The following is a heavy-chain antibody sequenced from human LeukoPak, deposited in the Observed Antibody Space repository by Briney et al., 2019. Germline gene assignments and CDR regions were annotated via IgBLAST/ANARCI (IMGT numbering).Heavy chain of an antibody. CDR3: ASDGGLYYYDRGGWFDP. Sequence: PSETLSLTCTVSGGSISSYYWSWIRQPPGKGLEWIGYIYYSGSTNYNPSLKSRVTISVDTSKNQFSLKLSSVTAADTAVYYCASDGGLYYYDRGGWFDPWGQGTLVTVSS. V-gene: IGHV4-59*01. CDR2: IYYSGST. J-gene: IGHJ5*02. CDR1: GGSISSYY. D-gene: IGHD3-10*02.